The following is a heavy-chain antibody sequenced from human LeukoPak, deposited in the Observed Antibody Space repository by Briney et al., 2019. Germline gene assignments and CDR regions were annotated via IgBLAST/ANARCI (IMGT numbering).Heavy chain of an antibody. V-gene: IGHV3-30*18. Sequence: PGGSLRLSCAASGFTFSNYGMHWVRQAPGKGLEWVAVISYDGSNKYYADSVKGRFTISRDNSKSTLYLQMNSLRADDTAVYYCAKDYYYGSGSYLFDYWGQGTLVTVSS. J-gene: IGHJ4*02. D-gene: IGHD3-10*01. CDR1: GFTFSNYG. CDR3: AKDYYYGSGSYLFDY. CDR2: ISYDGSNK.